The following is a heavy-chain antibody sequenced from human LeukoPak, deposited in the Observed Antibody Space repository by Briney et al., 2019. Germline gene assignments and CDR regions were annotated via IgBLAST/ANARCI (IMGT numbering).Heavy chain of an antibody. D-gene: IGHD3-9*01. Sequence: GGSLRLSCAASGFTVSSNYMSWVRQAPGKGLEWVANIKQDGSEKYYVDSVKGRFTISRDNAKNSLYLQMNSLRAEDTAVYYCARALKYYDILTGPVFGYWRQGTLVTVSS. CDR1: GFTVSSNY. CDR3: ARALKYYDILTGPVFGY. J-gene: IGHJ4*02. V-gene: IGHV3-7*04. CDR2: IKQDGSEK.